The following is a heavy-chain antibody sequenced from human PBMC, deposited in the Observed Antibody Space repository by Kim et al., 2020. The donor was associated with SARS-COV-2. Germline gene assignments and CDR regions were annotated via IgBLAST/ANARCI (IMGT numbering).Heavy chain of an antibody. D-gene: IGHD6-19*01. Sequence: SVKVSCKASGGTFSSYAISWVRQAPGQGLEWMGGIIPIFGTANYAQKFQGRVTITADESTSTAYMELSSLRSEDTAVYYCARESADSSGWYRGYYFDYWGQGTLVTVSS. CDR2: IIPIFGTA. J-gene: IGHJ4*02. CDR1: GGTFSSYA. CDR3: ARESADSSGWYRGYYFDY. V-gene: IGHV1-69*13.